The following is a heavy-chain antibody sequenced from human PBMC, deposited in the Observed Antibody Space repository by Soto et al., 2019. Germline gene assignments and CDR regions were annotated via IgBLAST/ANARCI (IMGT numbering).Heavy chain of an antibody. J-gene: IGHJ6*02. V-gene: IGHV1-46*01. D-gene: IGHD2-2*01. CDR2: INPSGGST. CDR1: GYTFTSYY. Sequence: QVQLVQSGAEVKKPGASVKVSCKASGYTFTSYYMHWVRQAPGQGLEWMGIINPSGGSTSYAQKFQGRVTMTRDTSTSTVYMELSSLRSEDTAVYYWARDLKDCSSTSCYPSSSWYWYNYYGMDVWGQGTTVTVSS. CDR3: ARDLKDCSSTSCYPSSSWYWYNYYGMDV.